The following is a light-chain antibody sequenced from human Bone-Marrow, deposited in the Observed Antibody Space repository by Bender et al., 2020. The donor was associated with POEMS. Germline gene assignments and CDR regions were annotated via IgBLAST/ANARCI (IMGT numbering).Light chain of an antibody. CDR2: EVS. CDR1: SSDVGSYNF. J-gene: IGLJ3*02. V-gene: IGLV2-23*02. CDR3: AVWDDNLNGWV. Sequence: QSALIQPASVSGSPGQSITISCTGTSSDVGSYNFVSWYQQHPGKAPKLLIYEVSKWPSGISSRFSGSKSGNTASLTISGLQAEDEADYYCAVWDDNLNGWVFGGGTKLTVL.